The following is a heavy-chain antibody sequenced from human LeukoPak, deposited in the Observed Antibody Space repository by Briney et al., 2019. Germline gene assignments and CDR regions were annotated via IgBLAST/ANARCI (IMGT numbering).Heavy chain of an antibody. CDR2: IYYSGST. CDR1: GGSISSSSYY. J-gene: IGHJ5*02. D-gene: IGHD3-9*01. Sequence: SETLSLTCTVSGGSISSSSYYWGWIRQPPGKGLEWIGSIYYSGSTYYNPSLKSRVTISVDTSKNQFSLKLSSVTAADTAVYYCARRPPSVLRYFDWPSTVISRFDPWGQGTLVTVSS. CDR3: ARRPPSVLRYFDWPSTVISRFDP. V-gene: IGHV4-39*07.